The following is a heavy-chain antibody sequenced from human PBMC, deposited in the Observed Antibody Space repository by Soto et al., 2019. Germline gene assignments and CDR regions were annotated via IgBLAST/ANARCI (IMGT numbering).Heavy chain of an antibody. V-gene: IGHV1-69*04. D-gene: IGHD3-22*01. J-gene: IGHJ4*02. Sequence: SVKVSCKASGGTFSSYTISWVRQAPGQGLEWMGRIIPILGIANYAQKFQGRVTITADKSTSTAYMELSSLRSEDTAVYYCAREAYYDGSGYRGPALWGQGTLVTVSS. CDR1: GGTFSSYT. CDR3: AREAYYDGSGYRGPAL. CDR2: IIPILGIA.